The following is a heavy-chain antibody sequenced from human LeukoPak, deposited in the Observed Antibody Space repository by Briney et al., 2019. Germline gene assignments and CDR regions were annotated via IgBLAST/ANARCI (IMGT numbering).Heavy chain of an antibody. Sequence: SETLSLTCAVYGGSFSGYYWSWIRQPPGKGLEWIGEINHSGSTNYNPSLKSRVTISVDTSKNQFSLKLSSVTAADTAVYYCARSPRTMVRGYGMDVWGQGTTVTVSS. V-gene: IGHV4-34*01. CDR1: GGSFSGYY. CDR3: ARSPRTMVRGYGMDV. CDR2: INHSGST. D-gene: IGHD3-10*01. J-gene: IGHJ6*02.